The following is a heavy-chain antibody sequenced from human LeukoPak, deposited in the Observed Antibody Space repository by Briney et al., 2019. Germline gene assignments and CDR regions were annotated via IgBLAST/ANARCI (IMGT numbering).Heavy chain of an antibody. D-gene: IGHD4-23*01. CDR1: GYTFTSYA. CDR2: INAGNGNT. J-gene: IGHJ5*02. Sequence: GASVKVSCKASGYTFTSYAMHWVRQAPGQRLEWMGWINAGNGNTKYSQKFQGRVTITRDTSASTAYMELSSLRSEDTAVYYCARVGAMITVVTGWFDPWGQGTLVTVSS. CDR3: ARVGAMITVVTGWFDP. V-gene: IGHV1-3*01.